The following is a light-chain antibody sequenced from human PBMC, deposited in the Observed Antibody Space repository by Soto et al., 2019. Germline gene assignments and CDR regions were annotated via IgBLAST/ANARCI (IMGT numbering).Light chain of an antibody. CDR3: PAWDNSLNGVV. CDR1: SSNIGSDT. V-gene: IGLV1-44*01. J-gene: IGLJ2*01. Sequence: QSVLTQPPSASGTPGQRVTISCSGSSSNIGSDTVNWYQQLPGTAPKLLIYSSNQRPSGVPDRFSGSKSGTSASLAISGLQAEDEADYYCPAWDNSLNGVVFGGGTKVTVL. CDR2: SSN.